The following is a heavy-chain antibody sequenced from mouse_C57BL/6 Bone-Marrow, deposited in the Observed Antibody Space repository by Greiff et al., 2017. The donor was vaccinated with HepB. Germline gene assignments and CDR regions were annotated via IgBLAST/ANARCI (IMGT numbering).Heavy chain of an antibody. Sequence: EVQVVESGGGLVKPGGSLKLSCAASGFTFSDYGMHWVRQAPEKGLEWVAYISSGSSTIYYADTVKGRFTISRDNAKNTLFLQMTSLRSEDTAMYYCARQGYYGAMDYWGQGTSVTVSS. CDR2: ISSGSSTI. CDR1: GFTFSDYG. J-gene: IGHJ4*01. V-gene: IGHV5-17*01. CDR3: ARQGYYGAMDY. D-gene: IGHD1-2*01.